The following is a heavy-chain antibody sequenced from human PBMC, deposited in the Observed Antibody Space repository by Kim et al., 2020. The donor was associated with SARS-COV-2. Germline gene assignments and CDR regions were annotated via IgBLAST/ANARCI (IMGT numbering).Heavy chain of an antibody. V-gene: IGHV4-34*01. J-gene: IGHJ5*02. CDR3: ARGGALDP. D-gene: IGHD1-26*01. CDR2: GRT. Sequence: GRTNFTPSPKGRVTISVDTTKNQFSLKLSSVTAADTAVNYCARGGALDPWGQGTLVTVSS.